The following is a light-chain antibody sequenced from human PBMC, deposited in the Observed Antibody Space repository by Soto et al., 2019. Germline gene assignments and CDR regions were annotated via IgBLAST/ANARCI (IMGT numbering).Light chain of an antibody. CDR1: SGHSDYA. CDR2: LNSDGSH. J-gene: IGLJ2*01. V-gene: IGLV4-69*01. Sequence: QSVLTQSPSASASLGASVKLTCTLSSGHSDYAIAWPQQQSEKGPRYLMKLNSDGSHSKGDWIPDRFSGSSSGAERYLTISSLQSEDEADYCCQTWGSGIVVFGGGTKLTVL. CDR3: QTWGSGIVV.